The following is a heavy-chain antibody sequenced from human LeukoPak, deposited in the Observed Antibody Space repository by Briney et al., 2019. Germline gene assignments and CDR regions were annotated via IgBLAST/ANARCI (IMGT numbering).Heavy chain of an antibody. J-gene: IGHJ4*02. D-gene: IGHD1-1*01. Sequence: SETLSLTCTVSGGSISNYYWGCVRQPPGKGLERIAYISYNGKTNYNPSLRSRVTMSVDMSKNQFSLNLTSMTAGDTAGYYCVIVGRSLHWSPDVWGLGTLVTVSS. CDR3: VIVGRSLHWSPDV. CDR2: ISYNGKT. V-gene: IGHV4-59*01. CDR1: GGSISNYY.